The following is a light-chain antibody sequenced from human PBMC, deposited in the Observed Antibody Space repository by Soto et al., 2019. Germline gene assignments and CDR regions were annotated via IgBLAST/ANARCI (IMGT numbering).Light chain of an antibody. J-gene: IGLJ1*01. CDR1: SSNVGNFNV. CDR3: CSYAGSGTNV. V-gene: IGLV2-23*02. Sequence: QSALTQPDSVSGSPGQSITISCTGTSSNVGNFNVVSWYQQHPGKAPKVIIYDVSERPSGVSHRFSGSKSGNTASLTISGLQAEDEADYYCCSYAGSGTNVFGTGTKVTVL. CDR2: DVS.